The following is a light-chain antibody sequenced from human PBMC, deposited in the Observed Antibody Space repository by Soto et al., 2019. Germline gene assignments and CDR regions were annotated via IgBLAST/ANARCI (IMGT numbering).Light chain of an antibody. CDR1: QNISNY. J-gene: IGKJ5*01. CDR2: DVS. Sequence: IVLRQSPATLSVSPGERATLSCRASQNISNYLIWYQQKPGQAPRLLIYDVSNRATDIPARFSGSGSGTDFTLTISRLEPEDFAVFYCQQYGNSPITFGQGTRLEI. CDR3: QQYGNSPIT. V-gene: IGKV3-11*01.